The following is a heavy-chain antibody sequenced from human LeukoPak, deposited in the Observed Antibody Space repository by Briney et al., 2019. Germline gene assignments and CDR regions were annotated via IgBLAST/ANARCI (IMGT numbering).Heavy chain of an antibody. J-gene: IGHJ5*02. CDR1: GFTFTNYG. D-gene: IGHD3-10*01. CDR2: VSPNGRNT. V-gene: IGHV3-64*01. Sequence: PGGSLRLSCAASGFTFTNYGIHWVRQAPGEGLEYVSAVSPNGRNTYYANSVKGRFTISRDNSKNTVYLQMGSLRVEDTAVYYCARSIPLWKELRRDWLDPWGQGTQVTVSS. CDR3: ARSIPLWKELRRDWLDP.